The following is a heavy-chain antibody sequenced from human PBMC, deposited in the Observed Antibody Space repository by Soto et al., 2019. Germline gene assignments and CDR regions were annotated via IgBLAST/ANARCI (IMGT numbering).Heavy chain of an antibody. CDR1: GFTFSSYA. CDR3: AKLSSCGGDCYPNWFDP. D-gene: IGHD2-21*02. V-gene: IGHV3-23*01. CDR2: ISGSGGST. Sequence: PGGSLRLSCAASGFTFSSYAMSWVRQAPGKGLEWVSAISGSGGSTYYADSVKGRFTISRDNSKNTLYLQMNSLRAEDTAVYYCAKLSSCGGDCYPNWFDPWGQGTLVTVYS. J-gene: IGHJ5*02.